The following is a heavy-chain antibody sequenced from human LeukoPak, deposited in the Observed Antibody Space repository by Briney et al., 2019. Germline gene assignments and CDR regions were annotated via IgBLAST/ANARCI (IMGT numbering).Heavy chain of an antibody. CDR3: ARSPPTIFDY. Sequence: PSETLSLTCSVSGGPLSTSLYYWGWIRQPPGKGLEWIGNIYYTGGTSYNPSLGSRVSISIDMSKNQFSLDLTSVTAADTAVYYCARSPPTIFDYWGQGTLVTVSS. CDR2: IYYTGGT. CDR1: GGPLSTSLYY. J-gene: IGHJ4*02. D-gene: IGHD5-12*01. V-gene: IGHV4-39*01.